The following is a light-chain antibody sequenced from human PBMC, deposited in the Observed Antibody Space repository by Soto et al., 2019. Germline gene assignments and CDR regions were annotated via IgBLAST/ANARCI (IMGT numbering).Light chain of an antibody. CDR2: DNN. V-gene: IGLV1-51*01. J-gene: IGLJ1*01. CDR3: GTWDSSLSTYV. Sequence: QSVLTQPPSVSAAPGQKVTVSCSGRSSNIGNNYVSWYQHLPGTAPKFLIYDNNKRPSGIPDRFSGSKSGTSATLDITGLQTGDEADYYCGTWDSSLSTYVFGTGTKLTVL. CDR1: SSNIGNNY.